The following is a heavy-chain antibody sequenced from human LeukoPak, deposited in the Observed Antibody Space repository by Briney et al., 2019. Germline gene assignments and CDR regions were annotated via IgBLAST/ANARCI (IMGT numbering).Heavy chain of an antibody. Sequence: SETLSLTCAVYGGSFSGYYWSWIRQPPGKGLEWIGEINHSGSTNYNPSLKSRVTISVDTSKNQFSLKLSSVTAADTAVYYCARGRRGVVIRVLYYFDYWGQGTLVTVSS. CDR3: ARGRRGVVIRVLYYFDY. D-gene: IGHD3-3*01. V-gene: IGHV4-34*01. CDR1: GGSFSGYY. CDR2: INHSGST. J-gene: IGHJ4*02.